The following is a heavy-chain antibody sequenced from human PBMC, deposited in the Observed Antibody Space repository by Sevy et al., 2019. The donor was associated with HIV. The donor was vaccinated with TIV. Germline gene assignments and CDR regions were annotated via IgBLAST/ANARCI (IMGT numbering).Heavy chain of an antibody. D-gene: IGHD3-16*01. Sequence: GGSLRLSCAASGFTFNNYNMNWVRQAPGKGLAWVSSITSSSRFRYYADSLKGRLIISRDDATNSVFLQINSLRVEDTAIYYCARSGGLVDGGMDVWGQGTTVTVSS. V-gene: IGHV3-21*01. CDR3: ARSGGLVDGGMDV. CDR2: ITSSSRFR. CDR1: GFTFNNYN. J-gene: IGHJ6*02.